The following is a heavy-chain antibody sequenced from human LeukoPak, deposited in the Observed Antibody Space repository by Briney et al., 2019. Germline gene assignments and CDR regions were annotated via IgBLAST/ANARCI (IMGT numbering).Heavy chain of an antibody. J-gene: IGHJ4*02. Sequence: ASVKVSCKASGYTFTGYYMHWVRQAPGQGLEWMGWINPNSGGTNYAQKFQGRVTMTRDTSISTACMELSRLRSDDTAVYYCARGPTTVTRAFDYWGQGTLVTVSS. CDR1: GYTFTGYY. CDR3: ARGPTTVTRAFDY. CDR2: INPNSGGT. V-gene: IGHV1-2*02. D-gene: IGHD4-17*01.